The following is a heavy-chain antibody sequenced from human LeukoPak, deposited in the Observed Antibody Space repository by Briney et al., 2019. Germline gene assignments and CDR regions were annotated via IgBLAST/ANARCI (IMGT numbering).Heavy chain of an antibody. V-gene: IGHV3-74*01. CDR2: INEDGSTT. J-gene: IGHJ4*02. CDR1: GFTFSSNW. D-gene: IGHD1-26*01. Sequence: QAWGSLRLSCAASGFTFSSNWMHWVRQAPGKGLVWVSRINEDGSTTNYADSVKGRSTIFRDNAKNTLYLQMNSLRAEDTAVCYCVRDLGGRSGHWGQGTLVTVSS. CDR3: VRDLGGRSGH.